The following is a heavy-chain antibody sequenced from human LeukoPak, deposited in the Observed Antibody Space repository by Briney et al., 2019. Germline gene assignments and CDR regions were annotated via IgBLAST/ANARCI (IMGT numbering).Heavy chain of an antibody. D-gene: IGHD3-16*02. J-gene: IGHJ4*02. CDR3: ATGPYDYVWGSYRYDYFDY. Sequence: SETLSLTCTVSGGSISNYYWSWIRQPPRKGLEWIGYIYYTGSTNYNPSLKSRVTISADTSKNQFSLKLSSVTAADTAVYYCATGPYDYVWGSYRYDYFDYWGQGTLVIVSS. CDR1: GGSISNYY. CDR2: IYYTGST. V-gene: IGHV4-59*01.